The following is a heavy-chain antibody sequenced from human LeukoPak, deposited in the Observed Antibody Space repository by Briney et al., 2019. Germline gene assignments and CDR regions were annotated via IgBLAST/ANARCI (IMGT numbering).Heavy chain of an antibody. CDR2: ISSSGSTI. V-gene: IGHV3-48*03. D-gene: IGHD3-22*01. J-gene: IGHJ6*02. CDR1: GFTSTSYE. Sequence: GGSLRLSCAASGFTSTSYEMNWVRQAPGKGLEWVSYISSSGSTIYYADSVKGRLSSSRDNAKNSVYLQMNSLRAEDMAVYYCARVITPYGMDVWGQGTTVTVSS. CDR3: ARVITPYGMDV.